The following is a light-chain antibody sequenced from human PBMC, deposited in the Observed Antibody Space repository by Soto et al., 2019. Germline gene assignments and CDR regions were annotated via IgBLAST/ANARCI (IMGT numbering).Light chain of an antibody. J-gene: IGKJ1*01. CDR2: TAS. CDR3: QQSLSTPPT. Sequence: DIEMTQSPSSLSASVGDRVTITCRASQSIASHLNWYQQKPGKAPNLLIYTASSLQSGVPSRFSGSRSGTDFTLTISSLQPEDFATYYCQQSLSTPPTFGQGTKVDIK. CDR1: QSIASH. V-gene: IGKV1-39*01.